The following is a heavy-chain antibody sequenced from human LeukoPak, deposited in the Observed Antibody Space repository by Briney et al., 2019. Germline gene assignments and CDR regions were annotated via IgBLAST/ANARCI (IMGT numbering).Heavy chain of an antibody. CDR3: ARDKIAAAGTSPDY. D-gene: IGHD6-13*01. Sequence: ASVNVSCKASRYTVTIYYMHWLRQSPGQGLEWMGIINTSGGRTSYAQKFQGRVTMTRDKSTSTVYMELSSLRYEDTAVYYCARDKIAAAGTSPDYWGQGTLVTVSS. CDR2: INTSGGRT. CDR1: RYTVTIYY. V-gene: IGHV1-46*01. J-gene: IGHJ4*02.